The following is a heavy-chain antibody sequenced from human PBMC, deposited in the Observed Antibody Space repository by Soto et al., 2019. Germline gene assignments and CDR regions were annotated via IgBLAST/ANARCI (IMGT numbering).Heavy chain of an antibody. D-gene: IGHD6-19*01. CDR2: IYHSGST. Sequence: SETLSLTCAVSGGSISSGGYSWSWIRQPPGKGLEWIGYIYHSGSTYYNPSLKSRVTISVDTSKNQFSLKLRSVTSADTAVYYCARSVGSAGWYDFWAQGTLVTVSS. J-gene: IGHJ4*02. V-gene: IGHV4-30-2*02. CDR1: GGSISSGGYS. CDR3: ARSVGSAGWYDF.